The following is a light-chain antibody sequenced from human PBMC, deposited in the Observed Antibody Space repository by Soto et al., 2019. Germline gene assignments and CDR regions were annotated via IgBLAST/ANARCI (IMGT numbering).Light chain of an antibody. Sequence: QSALTQFPSASGSPGQSVTISCTGSSSDVGGYNYVSWYQQHPGKAPKLIIYEVYKRPSGVPDRFSGSKSGNTASLTVSGLQAEDEADYYCSSYAGSDNFRIFGGGTKLTVL. J-gene: IGLJ2*01. V-gene: IGLV2-8*01. CDR1: SSDVGGYNY. CDR2: EVY. CDR3: SSYAGSDNFRI.